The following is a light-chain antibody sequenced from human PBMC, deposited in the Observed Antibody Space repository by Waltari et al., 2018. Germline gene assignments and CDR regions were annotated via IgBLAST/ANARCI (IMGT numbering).Light chain of an antibody. J-gene: IGLJ3*02. CDR2: EVY. V-gene: IGLV2-23*02. Sequence: QSALIHPASVSGPPGQSITIPSTGTSRYTGSYTFVSWYQQYPGKAPKVMIYEVYKRPSGVSNRFSGSKSGNTASLTISGLQAEDETDYYCCSYAGSNSWVFGGGTKVTVL. CDR3: CSYAGSNSWV. CDR1: SRYTGSYTF.